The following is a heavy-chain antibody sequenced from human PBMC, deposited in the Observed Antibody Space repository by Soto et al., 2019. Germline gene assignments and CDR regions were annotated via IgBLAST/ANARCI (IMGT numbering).Heavy chain of an antibody. J-gene: IGHJ6*03. CDR2: ISSSGSTI. V-gene: IGHV3-11*01. D-gene: IGHD4-17*01. CDR1: GFTFSDYY. Sequence: QVQLVESGGGLVKPGGSLRLSCAASGFTFSDYYMSWIRQAPGKGLAWVSYISSSGSTIYYADSVKGRFTISRDNAKNSLYLQMNSLRAEDTAVYYCAIDHTVPYYYYYMDVWGKGTTVTVSS. CDR3: AIDHTVPYYYYYMDV.